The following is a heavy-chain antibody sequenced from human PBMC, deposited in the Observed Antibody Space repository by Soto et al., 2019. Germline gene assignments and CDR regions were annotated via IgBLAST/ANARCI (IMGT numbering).Heavy chain of an antibody. V-gene: IGHV4-59*01. Sequence: PSETLSLTCTVSGGSISSYYWSWIRQPPGKGLEWIGYMYYSGSTNYNPSLKSRVTISVDTSRNQFSLKLSSVTAADTAVYYCARAGYSSGFYFFDYWGQGTLVTVSS. CDR3: ARAGYSSGFYFFDY. CDR2: MYYSGST. CDR1: GGSISSYY. J-gene: IGHJ4*02. D-gene: IGHD6-19*01.